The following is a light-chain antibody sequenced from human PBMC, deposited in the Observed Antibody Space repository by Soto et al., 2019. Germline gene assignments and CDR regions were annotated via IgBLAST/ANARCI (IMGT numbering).Light chain of an antibody. CDR3: LQNNEWPLT. CDR1: QNVGRN. J-gene: IGKJ4*01. CDR2: TAS. Sequence: ETVMTQSPATLSASPGDEVTLSCRASQNVGRNAAWYRQKVGQAPRLLIYTASTRATGIPVRFSGSGSGTEFTLTISGLRSDDFATYYCLQNNEWPLTFGGGTKVDIK. V-gene: IGKV3D-15*01.